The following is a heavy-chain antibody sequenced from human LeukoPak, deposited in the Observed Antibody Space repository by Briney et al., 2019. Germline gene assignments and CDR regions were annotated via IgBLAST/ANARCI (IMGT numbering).Heavy chain of an antibody. CDR3: ASSRGGCSSTSCYDY. CDR1: GVSITTYY. V-gene: IGHV4-59*01. Sequence: SETLSLTCTVSGVSITTYYWSWIRQPPGKGLEWIGFIYYSGNTNYNPSLKSRVTISVDTSKNQFSLKLSSVTAADTAVYYCASSRGGCSSTSCYDYWGQGTPVTVSS. CDR2: IYYSGNT. D-gene: IGHD2-2*01. J-gene: IGHJ4*02.